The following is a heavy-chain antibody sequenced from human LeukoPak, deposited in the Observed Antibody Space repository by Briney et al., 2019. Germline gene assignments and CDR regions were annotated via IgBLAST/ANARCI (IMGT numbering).Heavy chain of an antibody. V-gene: IGHV4-59*12. CDR2: ISYSGIT. J-gene: IGHJ5*02. CDR1: GGSISSYY. D-gene: IGHD3-9*01. Sequence: PSETLSLTCTVSGGSISSYYWSWIRQSPGKGLEWIGYISYSGITDYNPSLKSRVTISVATSKNQFSLKLTSVTAADTAVYYCARGRLTTGGWFDPWGQGTLVTVSS. CDR3: ARGRLTTGGWFDP.